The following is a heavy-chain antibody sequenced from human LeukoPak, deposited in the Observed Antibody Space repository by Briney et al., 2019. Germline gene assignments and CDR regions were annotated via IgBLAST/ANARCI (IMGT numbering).Heavy chain of an antibody. V-gene: IGHV3-23*01. J-gene: IGHJ2*01. CDR2: INGADTTT. CDR1: GFTFRNYA. CDR3: VRNQWVEHYWYFDL. Sequence: PGGSLRLSCAASGFTFRNYAMSWVRQAPGKGLEWVSGINGADTTTLYADSVKGRFTISRDNSKNALSLQMNSLRAEDTAVYYCVRNQWVEHYWYFDLWGRGTLVTVSS. D-gene: IGHD1/OR15-1a*01.